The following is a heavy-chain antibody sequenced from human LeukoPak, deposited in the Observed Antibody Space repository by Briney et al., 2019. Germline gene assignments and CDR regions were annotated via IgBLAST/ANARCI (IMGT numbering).Heavy chain of an antibody. D-gene: IGHD6-19*01. V-gene: IGHV3-64D*09. CDR2: ISSNGGST. CDR3: ARGIAVAGDAFDI. CDR1: GFTVSSNY. J-gene: IGHJ3*02. Sequence: GGSLRLSCAASGFTVSSNYINWVRQAPGKGLEYVSAISSNGGSTYYADSVKGRFTISRDNSKNTLYLQMSSLRAEDTAVYYCARGIAVAGDAFDIWGQGTMVTVSS.